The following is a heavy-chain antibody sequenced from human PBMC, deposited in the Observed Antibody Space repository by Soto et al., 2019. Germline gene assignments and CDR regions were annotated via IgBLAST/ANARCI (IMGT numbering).Heavy chain of an antibody. V-gene: IGHV5-51*01. CDR1: GYILTNYW. CDR3: ARLANIFHLDN. Sequence: PGESLKISCQGSGYILTNYWIGWVRQMPGKGLEWMGIIYPGDSDTRYSPSFQGQVTISADKSISTAYLQWSSLKASDTAMYYCARLANIFHLDNWGHGTLVTVSS. J-gene: IGHJ4*01. CDR2: IYPGDSDT. D-gene: IGHD2-21*01.